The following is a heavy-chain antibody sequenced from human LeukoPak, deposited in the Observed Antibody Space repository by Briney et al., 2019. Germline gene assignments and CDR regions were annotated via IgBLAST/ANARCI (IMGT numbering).Heavy chain of an antibody. V-gene: IGHV3-20*04. CDR3: ARGLKNWGYGWFDP. J-gene: IGHJ5*02. CDR2: INWNGGST. D-gene: IGHD7-27*01. CDR1: GFTFDDYG. Sequence: PGGSLRPSWAASGFTFDDYGMSWVRQAPGKGREWASGINWNGGSTGYADSVKGRFTISRDNAKNSLYLQMNSLRAEDTALYYCARGLKNWGYGWFDPWGQGTLVTVSS.